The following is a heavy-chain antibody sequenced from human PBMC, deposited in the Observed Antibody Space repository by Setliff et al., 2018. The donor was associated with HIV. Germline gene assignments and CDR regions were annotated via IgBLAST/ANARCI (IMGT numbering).Heavy chain of an antibody. J-gene: IGHJ4*02. D-gene: IGHD5-12*01. V-gene: IGHV4-38-2*02. Sequence: SETLSLTCNVSGYFLISGYHWGWLRQAPGKGLEWIGCVYHTGSTYYNPSLKSRVTISVDTSKNQFSLKLSSVTAADTAVYYCARMYSGYDWSPAGARTRYFDYWGQGTLVTVSS. CDR2: VYHTGST. CDR1: GYFLISGYH. CDR3: ARMYSGYDWSPAGARTRYFDY.